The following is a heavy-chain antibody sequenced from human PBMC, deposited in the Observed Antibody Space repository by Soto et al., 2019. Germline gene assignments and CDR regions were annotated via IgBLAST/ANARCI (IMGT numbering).Heavy chain of an antibody. CDR2: ISYDGSNK. J-gene: IGHJ4*02. CDR3: ARGDTLPGY. Sequence: QVQLVESRGGVVQPGRSLRLSCATSGFSFSRYGMHWVRQAPGKGLEWVAIISYDGSNKYYADSVKGRFTISRDNSKNTLYLQMNSLRAEDTAVYYCARGDTLPGYWGQGTLVTVSS. D-gene: IGHD3-10*01. V-gene: IGHV3-33*01. CDR1: GFSFSRYG.